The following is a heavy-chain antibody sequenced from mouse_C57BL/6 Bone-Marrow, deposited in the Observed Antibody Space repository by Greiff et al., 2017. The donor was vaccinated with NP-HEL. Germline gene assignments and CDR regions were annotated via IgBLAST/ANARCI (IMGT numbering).Heavy chain of an antibody. Sequence: QVQLQQPGAELVKPGASVKLSCKASGYTFTSYWMHWVKQRPGRGLEWIGRIDPKSGGTKYNEKFKSKATLTVDKPSSTAYMQLSSLTSEDSAVYYCARSYYYGSSYGFAYWGQGTLVTVSA. CDR3: ARSYYYGSSYGFAY. CDR2: IDPKSGGT. J-gene: IGHJ3*01. V-gene: IGHV1-72*01. D-gene: IGHD1-1*01. CDR1: GYTFTSYW.